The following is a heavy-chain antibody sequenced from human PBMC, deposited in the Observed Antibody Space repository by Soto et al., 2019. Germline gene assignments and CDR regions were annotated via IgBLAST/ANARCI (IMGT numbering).Heavy chain of an antibody. D-gene: IGHD2-2*02. Sequence: SQTLSLTRTVSGGSISSYYCSWIRQPAGKGLEWIGRMYTSGTTNYNPSLKSRVTMSVDTSKNQFSLKLSSVTAADTAVYFCARAQRSDCSRTSCYTAWGQGTLVTVS. V-gene: IGHV4-4*07. CDR3: ARAQRSDCSRTSCYTA. CDR2: MYTSGTT. CDR1: GGSISSYY. J-gene: IGHJ5*02.